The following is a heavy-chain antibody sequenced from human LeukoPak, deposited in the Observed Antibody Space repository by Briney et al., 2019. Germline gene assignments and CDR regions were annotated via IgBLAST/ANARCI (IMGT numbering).Heavy chain of an antibody. CDR3: ARTYYYDSSGYYPFDY. V-gene: IGHV3-53*01. Sequence: PGGSLRLACAASGFTFSNYAMRWVRQAPGKGLEWVSGIYSGGSTYYADSVKGRFTISRDKSNNTLYLQMNSLRAEDTAVYYCARTYYYDSSGYYPFDYWGQGTLVTVSS. CDR1: GFTFSNYA. J-gene: IGHJ4*02. CDR2: IYSGGST. D-gene: IGHD3-22*01.